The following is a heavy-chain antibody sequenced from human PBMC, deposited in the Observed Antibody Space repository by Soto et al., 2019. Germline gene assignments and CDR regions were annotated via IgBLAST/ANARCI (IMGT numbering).Heavy chain of an antibody. J-gene: IGHJ4*02. CDR3: ARGRTTVTTIFDS. D-gene: IGHD4-17*01. V-gene: IGHV3-13*01. CDR1: GFTFSSDD. Sequence: GGSLRLSCAASGFTFSSDDMHWVRQVPGKGLEWVSGIGTAGDTYYAGSVKGRFTISRENAKNSLYLQMNSLRVGDTAVYYCARGRTTVTTIFDSWGQGTLVTVSS. CDR2: IGTAGDT.